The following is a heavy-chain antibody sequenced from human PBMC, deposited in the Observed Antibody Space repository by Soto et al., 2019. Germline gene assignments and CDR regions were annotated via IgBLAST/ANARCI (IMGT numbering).Heavy chain of an antibody. J-gene: IGHJ4*02. CDR1: GYTFNRHG. CDR2: ISGYNGDI. CDR3: ARVRIVGAREVDF. V-gene: IGHV1-18*04. D-gene: IGHD1-26*01. Sequence: QVHLVQSGGEVKKPGASVKVSCKASGYTFNRHGITWVRQAPGQGLEWMGWISGYNGDINYEQKFQARATLSSDTLTSTVYLELQSLRFDDTAVYYCARVRIVGAREVDFWGQATVVTVSS.